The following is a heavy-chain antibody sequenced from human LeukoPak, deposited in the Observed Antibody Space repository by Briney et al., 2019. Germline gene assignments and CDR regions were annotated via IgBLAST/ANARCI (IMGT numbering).Heavy chain of an antibody. CDR2: INPDSGFT. CDR3: APTAEAYTSWWKV. J-gene: IGHJ4*02. D-gene: IGHD3-16*01. Sequence: ASVKVSCKASGYKFTDYYMHWVRQAPGQGLEFMGWINPDSGFTNYARKFKGRVTMTRDTSISTAYLEVRSLTSDDTAVYYCAPTAEAYTSWWKVWGQGTLVTVSS. CDR1: GYKFTDYY. V-gene: IGHV1-2*02.